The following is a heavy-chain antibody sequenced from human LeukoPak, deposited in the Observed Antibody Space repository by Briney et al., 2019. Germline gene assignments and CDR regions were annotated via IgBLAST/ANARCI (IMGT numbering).Heavy chain of an antibody. J-gene: IGHJ4*02. D-gene: IGHD2-21*01. CDR3: AREGGPSYCGGDCLGY. Sequence: SETLSLTCAVYGGSFSGYYWCWIRQPPGKGLEWIGQINHSGSTNYNPSLKSRVTISVDTSKNQFSLKLSSVTAADTAVYYCAREGGPSYCGGDCLGYWGQGTLVTVSS. CDR1: GGSFSGYY. V-gene: IGHV4-34*01. CDR2: INHSGST.